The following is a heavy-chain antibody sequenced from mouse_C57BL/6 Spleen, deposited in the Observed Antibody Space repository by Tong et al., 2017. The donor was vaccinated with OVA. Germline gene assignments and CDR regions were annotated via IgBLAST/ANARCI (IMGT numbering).Heavy chain of an antibody. CDR1: GYTFTDYY. V-gene: IGHV1-19*01. CDR2: INPYNGGT. Sequence: EVQLQESGPVLVKPGASVKMSCKASGYTFTDYYMNWVKQSPGKSLEWIGVINPYNGGTSYNQKFKGKATLTVDKSSSTAYMELNSLTSEDTAVYYCARDNHGFDYWGQGTTLTVSS. CDR3: ARDNHGFDY. J-gene: IGHJ2*01. D-gene: IGHD1-3*01.